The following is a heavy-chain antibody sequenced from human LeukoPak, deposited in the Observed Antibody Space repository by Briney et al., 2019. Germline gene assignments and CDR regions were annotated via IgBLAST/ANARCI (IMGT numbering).Heavy chain of an antibody. CDR2: IYYSGST. CDR1: DDSITNTLFY. CDR3: ARDRLVAAADHAFDI. D-gene: IGHD6-13*01. V-gene: IGHV4-31*03. J-gene: IGHJ3*02. Sequence: SETLSLTCTVSDDSITNTLFYWVWIRQSPGKGLEWIGYIYYSGSTYYNPSLRSRVTISVDTSKNQFSLKLSSVTAADTAVYYCARDRLVAAADHAFDIWGQGTMVTVSS.